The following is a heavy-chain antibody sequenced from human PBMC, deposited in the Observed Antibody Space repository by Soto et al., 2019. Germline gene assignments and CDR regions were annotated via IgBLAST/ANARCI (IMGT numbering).Heavy chain of an antibody. CDR2: IIPMLGMS. CDR1: GDTFNFYT. Sequence: QVQLVQSGAEVKTPGSSVKVSCTASGDTFNFYTLSWVRQAPGQGLEWMGRIIPMLGMSNYAQKFQGRVTMIAEKTTRTVYMVLRGLRSEDTALYYCATNYGSGSTHFDNWGQGTLVTVSS. D-gene: IGHD3-10*01. V-gene: IGHV1-69*02. J-gene: IGHJ4*02. CDR3: ATNYGSGSTHFDN.